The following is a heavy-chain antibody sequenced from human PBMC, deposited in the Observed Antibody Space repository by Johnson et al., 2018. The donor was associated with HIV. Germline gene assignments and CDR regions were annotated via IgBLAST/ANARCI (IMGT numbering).Heavy chain of an antibody. Sequence: MQLVESGGGLVKPGGSLRLSCAVSGFTFSDAWMSWVRQAPGKGLEWVGRIKRKSDGETTDYAAPVKGRLTISRDDSKTTLYLQMSSLRAEDPAVYYCSKDQHYYDSRNGGALDIWGQGTMVTVSS. J-gene: IGHJ3*02. CDR2: IKRKSDGETT. V-gene: IGHV3-15*01. CDR1: GFTFSDAW. D-gene: IGHD3-22*01. CDR3: SKDQHYYDSRNGGALDI.